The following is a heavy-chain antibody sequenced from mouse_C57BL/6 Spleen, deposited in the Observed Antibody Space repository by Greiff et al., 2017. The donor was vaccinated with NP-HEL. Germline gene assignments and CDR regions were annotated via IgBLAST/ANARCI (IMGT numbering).Heavy chain of an antibody. J-gene: IGHJ2*01. CDR1: GYTFTSYW. CDR2: IDPSDSET. Sequence: QVQLQQPGAELVRPGSSVKLSCKASGYTFTSYWMHWVKQRPIQGLEWIGNIDPSDSETHYNQKFKDKATLTVDKSASTAYMQLSSLTSEDSAVYCGARGTRRGYFDYWGQGTTLTGSS. V-gene: IGHV1-52*01. D-gene: IGHD3-3*01. CDR3: ARGTRRGYFDY.